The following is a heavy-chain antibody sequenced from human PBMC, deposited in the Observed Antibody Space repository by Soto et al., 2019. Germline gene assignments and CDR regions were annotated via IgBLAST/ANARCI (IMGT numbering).Heavy chain of an antibody. Sequence: SETLSLTCTVSGGSISSGGYYWSWIRQHPGKGLEWIGYIYYSGSTYYNPSLKSRVTISVDTSKNQFSLKLSSVTAADTAVYYCAMGYCSSTSCSFDYWGQGTLVTVSS. V-gene: IGHV4-31*03. CDR3: AMGYCSSTSCSFDY. D-gene: IGHD2-2*01. CDR2: IYYSGST. CDR1: GGSISSGGYY. J-gene: IGHJ4*02.